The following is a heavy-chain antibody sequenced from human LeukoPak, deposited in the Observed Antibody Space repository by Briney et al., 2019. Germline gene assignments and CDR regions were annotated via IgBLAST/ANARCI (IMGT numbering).Heavy chain of an antibody. D-gene: IGHD1/OR15-1a*01. J-gene: IGHJ4*02. CDR2: ISGSGGST. CDR1: EFTFSDYA. CDR3: AKCGTSSGFDY. V-gene: IGHV3-23*01. Sequence: PGGSLRLSCAASEFTFSDYAMTWVRQAPGKGLEWVSAISGSGGSTYYADSVKGRFTISRDNSKNTLYLQMNSLRAEDTAVYYCAKCGTSSGFDYGGQGPLVTVSS.